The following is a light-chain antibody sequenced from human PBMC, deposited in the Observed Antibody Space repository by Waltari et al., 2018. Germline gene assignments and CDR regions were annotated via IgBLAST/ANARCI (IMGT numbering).Light chain of an antibody. CDR2: EVS. Sequence: QSALTQPASVSGSPGQSITIPCTGTSSDVGGYNYVPWYQQHPGKAPKLMIYEVSNRPSGVSNRFSGSKSGNTASLTISGLQAEDEADYYCSSYTSSSLWVFGGGTKLTVL. V-gene: IGLV2-14*01. CDR1: SSDVGGYNY. J-gene: IGLJ3*02. CDR3: SSYTSSSLWV.